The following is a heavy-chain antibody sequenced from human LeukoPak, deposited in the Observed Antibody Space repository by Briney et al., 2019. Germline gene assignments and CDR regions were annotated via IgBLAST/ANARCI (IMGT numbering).Heavy chain of an antibody. Sequence: SQTLSLTCTVSGGSISSGSYYWSWIRQPAGKGLEWIGRIYTSGSTNYNPSLKSRVTISVDTCKNQFSLKLSSVTAADTAVYYCARCLAGVIDYWGQGTLVTVSS. V-gene: IGHV4-61*02. CDR3: ARCLAGVIDY. J-gene: IGHJ4*02. CDR1: GGSISSGSYY. D-gene: IGHD2-15*01. CDR2: IYTSGST.